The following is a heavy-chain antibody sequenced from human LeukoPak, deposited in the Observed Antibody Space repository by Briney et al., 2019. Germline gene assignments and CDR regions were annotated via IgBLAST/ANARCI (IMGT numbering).Heavy chain of an antibody. CDR3: ARYCSSTSCYGSGNYFDY. CDR2: INPNSGGT. CDR1: GYTFTGYY. J-gene: IGHJ4*02. V-gene: IGHV1-2*02. Sequence: ASVKVSCKASGYTFTGYYMHWLRQAPGQGLEWMGWINPNSGGTNYAQKFQGRVTMTRDTSISTAYMELSRLRSDDTAVYYCARYCSSTSCYGSGNYFDYWGQGTLVTVSS. D-gene: IGHD2-2*01.